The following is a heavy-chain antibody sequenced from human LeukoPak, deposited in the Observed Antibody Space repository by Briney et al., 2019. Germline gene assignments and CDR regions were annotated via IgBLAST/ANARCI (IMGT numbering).Heavy chain of an antibody. Sequence: GGSLRLSCAASGFTFSSYSMNWVRQAPGKGLEWVSYISSSSTIYYADSVKGRFTISRDNAKNSLYLQMNSLRDEDTAVYYCARETPEYDGGQGTLVTVSS. D-gene: IGHD1-14*01. CDR1: GFTFSSYS. J-gene: IGHJ4*02. CDR3: ARETPEYD. CDR2: ISSSSTI. V-gene: IGHV3-48*02.